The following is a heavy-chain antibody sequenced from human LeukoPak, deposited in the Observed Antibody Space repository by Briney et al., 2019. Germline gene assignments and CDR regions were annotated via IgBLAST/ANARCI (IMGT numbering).Heavy chain of an antibody. Sequence: GASVKVSCKASGGTFSSYAISWVRQAPGQGLEWMGGIIPILGTANYAQKFQGRVTITADESTSTAYMELSSLRSEDTAVYYCATLGTTYYYDSSGLVDYWGQGTLVTVSS. CDR1: GGTFSSYA. CDR2: IIPILGTA. V-gene: IGHV1-69*13. D-gene: IGHD3-22*01. J-gene: IGHJ4*02. CDR3: ATLGTTYYYDSSGLVDY.